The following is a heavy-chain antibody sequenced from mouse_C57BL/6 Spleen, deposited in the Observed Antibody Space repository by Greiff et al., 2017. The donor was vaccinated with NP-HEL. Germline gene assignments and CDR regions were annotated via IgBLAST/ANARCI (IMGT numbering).Heavy chain of an antibody. CDR3: ARHEGGGYYGYFDV. D-gene: IGHD1-1*02. J-gene: IGHJ1*03. CDR2: FYPGSGSI. Sequence: VQLQQSGAELVKPGASVKLSCKASGYTFTEYTIHWVQQRPGQGLEWIGWFYPGSGSIKYNEKFKDKATLTADKSSSTVYMELSRLISEDSAVYVCARHEGGGYYGYFDVWGTGTTVTVSS. V-gene: IGHV1-62-2*01. CDR1: GYTFTEYT.